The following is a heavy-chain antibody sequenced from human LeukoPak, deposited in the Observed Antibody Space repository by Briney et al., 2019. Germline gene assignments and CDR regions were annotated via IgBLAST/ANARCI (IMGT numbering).Heavy chain of an antibody. Sequence: ASVKVSCKASGYTFPSYYMHWVRQAPGQGLEWMGIINPSGGSTSYAQKFQGRVTMTRDTSTSTVYMELSSLRSEDTAVYYCARGFEYYYDSSGYIRGMDVWGQGTTVTVSS. D-gene: IGHD3-22*01. J-gene: IGHJ6*02. CDR1: GYTFPSYY. V-gene: IGHV1-46*01. CDR3: ARGFEYYYDSSGYIRGMDV. CDR2: INPSGGST.